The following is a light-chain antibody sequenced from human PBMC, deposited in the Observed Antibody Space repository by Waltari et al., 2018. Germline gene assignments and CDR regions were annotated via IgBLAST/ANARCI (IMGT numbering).Light chain of an antibody. J-gene: IGKJ4*01. V-gene: IGKV1-NL1*01. CDR1: QDIRSS. CDR3: QHYYVTPLI. CDR2: DGS. Sequence: DIQMTQSPSSLSASVGDRVTITCRASQDIRSSLGWYQQKAGKGPKLLIYDGSRLESGVPSRFSGSGSGTDYTLTINSLQPEDSATYYCQHYYVTPLIFGGGTKVEIK.